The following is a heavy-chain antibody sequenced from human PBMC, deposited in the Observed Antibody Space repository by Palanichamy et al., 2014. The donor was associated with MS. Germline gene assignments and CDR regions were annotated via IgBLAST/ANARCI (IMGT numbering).Heavy chain of an antibody. Sequence: EVQLVESGGGLVQPGGSLRLSCAASGFTFSSYSMNWVRQAPGKGLEWVSYISSSSSTIYYADSVKGRFTISRDNAKNSLYLQMNSLRAEDTAVYYCARGARGYGMDVWGQGTTVTVSS. CDR3: ARGARGYGMDV. V-gene: IGHV3-48*01. J-gene: IGHJ6*02. CDR2: ISSSSSTI. CDR1: GFTFSSYS.